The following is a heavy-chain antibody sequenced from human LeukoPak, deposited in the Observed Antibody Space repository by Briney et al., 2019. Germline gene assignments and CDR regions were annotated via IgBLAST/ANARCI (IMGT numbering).Heavy chain of an antibody. CDR1: GGSISSSSYY. J-gene: IGHJ6*03. D-gene: IGHD4-23*01. Sequence: PSETLSLTCTVSGGSISSSSYYWGWMRQPPGKELEWIGSIYYSGSTYYNPSLKSRVTISVDTSKNQFSLKLSSVTAADTAVYYCAGADYGGTYYYYYYYMYVWGKGTTVTISS. CDR3: AGADYGGTYYYYYYYMYV. CDR2: IYYSGST. V-gene: IGHV4-39*07.